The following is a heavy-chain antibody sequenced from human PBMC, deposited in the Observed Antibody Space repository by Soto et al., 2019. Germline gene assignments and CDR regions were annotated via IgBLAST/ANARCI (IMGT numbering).Heavy chain of an antibody. CDR1: GFTFRSYA. V-gene: IGHV3-23*01. CDR3: AKKGSPSGDHTNWYFDL. J-gene: IGHJ2*01. Sequence: PGGSLRLSCAASGFTFRSYAMGWVRQGPGKGLEWTSTIVGNGGSAYYADSVKGRFTISRDNSQNTLSLQMDSLSADDTAVYFCAKKGSPSGDHTNWYFDLWGRGTLVTVSS. CDR2: IVGNGGSA. D-gene: IGHD7-27*01.